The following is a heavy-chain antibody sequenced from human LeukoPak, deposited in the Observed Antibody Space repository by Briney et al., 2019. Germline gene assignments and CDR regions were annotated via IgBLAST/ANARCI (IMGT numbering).Heavy chain of an antibody. Sequence: GGSLRLSCAASGLTFSDYYMSWIRQAPGKGLEWVSYISSSGSTIYYADSVKGRFTISRDNAKNSLYLQMNSLRAEDTAVYYWARSGYDFWSGHPVGYFDYWGQGTLVTVSS. CDR3: ARSGYDFWSGHPVGYFDY. J-gene: IGHJ4*02. CDR1: GLTFSDYY. V-gene: IGHV3-11*01. D-gene: IGHD3-3*01. CDR2: ISSSGSTI.